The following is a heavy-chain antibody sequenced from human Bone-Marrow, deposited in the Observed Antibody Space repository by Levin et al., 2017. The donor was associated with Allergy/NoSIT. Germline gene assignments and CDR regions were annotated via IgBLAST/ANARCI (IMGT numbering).Heavy chain of an antibody. CDR2: IDWDDDK. J-gene: IGHJ4*02. Sequence: QTLSLTCTFSGFSLSTSGMCVSWIRQPPGKALEWLALIDWDDDKYYSTSLKTRLTISKDTSKNQVVLTMTNMDPVDTATYYCARSPDQVRFLEWYGRVAYFDYWGQGTLVTVSS. CDR1: GFSLSTSGMC. D-gene: IGHD3-3*01. V-gene: IGHV2-70*01. CDR3: ARSPDQVRFLEWYGRVAYFDY.